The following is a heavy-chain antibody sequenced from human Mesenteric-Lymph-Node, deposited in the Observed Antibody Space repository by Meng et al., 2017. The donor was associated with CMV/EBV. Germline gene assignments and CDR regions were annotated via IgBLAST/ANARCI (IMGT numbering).Heavy chain of an antibody. Sequence: SETLSLTCTVSGGSIGSSNYYRGWIRQPPGKGLEWIGTTYYSGSTNYNPSLKSRVTISVDTSKNQFSLKLSSVTAADTAVYYCARDKVEYYYGSGTDWFDPWGQGTLVTVSS. J-gene: IGHJ5*02. CDR2: TYYSGST. V-gene: IGHV4-39*07. D-gene: IGHD3-10*01. CDR3: ARDKVEYYYGSGTDWFDP. CDR1: GGSIGSSNYY.